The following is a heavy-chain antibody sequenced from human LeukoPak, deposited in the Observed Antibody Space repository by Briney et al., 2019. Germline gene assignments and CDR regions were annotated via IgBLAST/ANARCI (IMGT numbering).Heavy chain of an antibody. Sequence: GGPLRLFCAASGFSVSTNYMNWVRQAPRKGREWVSFLYSGSSTYYKDSVKGRFTISRDNSRNKLYLHMTNLRAEDTAVYYCARVGDHYHWYLDLWGRGSLLTVSS. V-gene: IGHV3-53*01. CDR1: GFSVSTNY. CDR3: ARVGDHYHWYLDL. J-gene: IGHJ2*01. CDR2: LYSGSST. D-gene: IGHD3-10*01.